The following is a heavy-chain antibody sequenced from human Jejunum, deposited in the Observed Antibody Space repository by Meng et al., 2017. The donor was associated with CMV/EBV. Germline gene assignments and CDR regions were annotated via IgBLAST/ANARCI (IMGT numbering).Heavy chain of an antibody. V-gene: IGHV4-4*07. D-gene: IGHD3-16*01. CDR1: GGPISGYY. CDR2: FHPGGTT. CDR3: ARECVGEAYDCQWNYWFDP. J-gene: IGHJ5*02. Sequence: GQLHDAGPGLVRSSETLSLTCSVSGGPISGYYVSWVRQPAGKRLEWIGRFHPGGTTNYNPSLENRITVSVDSSKNQFFLKLTSVTAADTAIYYCARECVGEAYDCQWNYWFDPWGRGTLVTVSS.